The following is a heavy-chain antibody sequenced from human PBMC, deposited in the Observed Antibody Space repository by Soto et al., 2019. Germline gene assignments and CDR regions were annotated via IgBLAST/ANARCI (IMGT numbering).Heavy chain of an antibody. CDR1: GFIFSDHA. V-gene: IGHV3-23*01. CDR2: ISGNGMAT. J-gene: IGHJ5*02. D-gene: IGHD3-10*01. CDR3: ARDAISMVRGTNNWFDP. Sequence: GGSLRLSCGASGFIFSDHAMSWVRQAPGKGLEWVSAISGNGMATYYADSVKGRFTISRDNSKNTLYLQMNRLRADDTAVYYCARDAISMVRGTNNWFDPWGQGTLVTVSS.